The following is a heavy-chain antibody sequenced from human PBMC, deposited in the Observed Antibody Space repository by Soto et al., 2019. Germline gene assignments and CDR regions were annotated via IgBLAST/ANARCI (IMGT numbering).Heavy chain of an antibody. CDR1: GGTFNSYG. D-gene: IGHD5-12*01. J-gene: IGHJ4*02. V-gene: IGHV1-69*01. Sequence: VQLVQSGAEVKKPGSSVKVSCKGSGGTFNSYGINWVRQAPGQGLEWMGGIIPLFGTAKYAQKFQARVTISADESTSTVLMELRSLKPDDTALYYCAREMATIPAPFDSWGQGTLVTVSS. CDR2: IIPLFGTA. CDR3: AREMATIPAPFDS.